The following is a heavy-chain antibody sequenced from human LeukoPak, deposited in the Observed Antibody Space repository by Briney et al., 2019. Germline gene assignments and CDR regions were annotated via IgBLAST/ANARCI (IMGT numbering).Heavy chain of an antibody. Sequence: PSETLSLTCAVYGGSFSGYYWSWIRQPPGKGLEWIGEINHSGSTNYNPSLKSRVTISVDTSKNQFSLKLSSVTAADTAVYYCARTDHSSGWYPFGYWGQGTLVTVSS. J-gene: IGHJ4*02. CDR3: ARTDHSSGWYPFGY. CDR1: GGSFSGYY. V-gene: IGHV4-34*01. D-gene: IGHD6-19*01. CDR2: INHSGST.